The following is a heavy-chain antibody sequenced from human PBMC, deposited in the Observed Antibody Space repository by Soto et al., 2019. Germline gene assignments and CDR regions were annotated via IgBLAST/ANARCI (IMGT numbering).Heavy chain of an antibody. CDR2: INPNSGGT. CDR3: ARSDIVVVVAALDY. J-gene: IGHJ4*02. V-gene: IGHV1-2*02. CDR1: GYTFTGYY. Sequence: GASVKVSCKASGYTFTGYYMHWVRQAPGQGLEWMGWINPNSGGTNYAQKVQGRVTMTRDTSISTAYMELSRLRSDDTAVYYCARSDIVVVVAALDYWGQGTLVTVSS. D-gene: IGHD2-15*01.